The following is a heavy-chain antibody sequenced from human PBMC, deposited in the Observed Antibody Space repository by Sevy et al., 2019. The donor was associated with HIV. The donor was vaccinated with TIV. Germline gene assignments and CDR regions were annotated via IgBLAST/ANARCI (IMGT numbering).Heavy chain of an antibody. CDR2: ISGSGGRT. D-gene: IGHD3-22*01. CDR3: AKGITMIVVDLDAFDI. Sequence: GGSLRLPCAASGFTFSSYGMSWVRQAPGKGLEWVSVISGSGGRTYYADSVKGRFTISRDNSKNTLYLQMNTLRAEDTAVYYCAKGITMIVVDLDAFDIWGQGTMVTVSS. J-gene: IGHJ3*02. V-gene: IGHV3-23*01. CDR1: GFTFSSYG.